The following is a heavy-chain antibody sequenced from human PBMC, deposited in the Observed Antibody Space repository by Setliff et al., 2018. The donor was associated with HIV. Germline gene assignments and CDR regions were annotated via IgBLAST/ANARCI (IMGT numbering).Heavy chain of an antibody. D-gene: IGHD1-1*01. J-gene: IGHJ1*01. Sequence: SETLSLTCSVSGVSVSSGGYYWSWIRQHPGKGLEWIGYVYYTGTAYFNPSLKSRITISVDTSKNQFSLKLGFVTAADTAIYYCARGESTTWDLAEYFQHWGHGTLVTVSS. CDR1: GVSVSSGGYY. V-gene: IGHV4-31*03. CDR2: VYYTGTA. CDR3: ARGESTTWDLAEYFQH.